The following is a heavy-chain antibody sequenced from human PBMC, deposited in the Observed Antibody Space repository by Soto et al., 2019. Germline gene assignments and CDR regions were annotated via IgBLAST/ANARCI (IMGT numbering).Heavy chain of an antibody. Sequence: SETLSLTCAVSGGSISSGGYSWSWIRQPPGKGLEWIGYIYHSGSTNYNPSLKSRVTMSVDTSKNQFSLKLSSVTAADTAVYYCARELSYYYGSGSYKAFDIWGQGTMVTVSS. D-gene: IGHD3-10*01. CDR1: GGSISSGGYS. V-gene: IGHV4-30-2*01. CDR3: ARELSYYYGSGSYKAFDI. J-gene: IGHJ3*02. CDR2: IYHSGST.